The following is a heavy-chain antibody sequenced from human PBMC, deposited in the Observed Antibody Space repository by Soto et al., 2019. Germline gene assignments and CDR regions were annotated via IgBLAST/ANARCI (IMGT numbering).Heavy chain of an antibody. CDR1: GYAFTSYY. J-gene: IGHJ6*02. V-gene: IGHV1-46*01. Sequence: ASVKVSCKASGYAFTSYYMHWVRQAPGQGLEWMGIINPSGGSTSYAQKFQGRVTMTRDTSTSTVYMELSSLRSEDTAVYYCARHHGDYYDSTPYGMDVWGQGTTVTVSS. CDR3: ARHHGDYYDSTPYGMDV. D-gene: IGHD3-22*01. CDR2: INPSGGST.